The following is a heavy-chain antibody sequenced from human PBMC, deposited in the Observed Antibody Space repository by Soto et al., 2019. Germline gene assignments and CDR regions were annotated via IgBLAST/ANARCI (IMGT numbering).Heavy chain of an antibody. CDR2: INPNSGGT. CDR3: ASEPTGYGMDV. CDR1: GYTFTSYD. Sequence: ASVKVSCKASGYTFTSYDINWVRQAPGQGLEWMGWINPNSGGTNYAQKFQGRVTMTRDTSISTAYMELSRLRSDDTAVYYCASEPTGYGMDVWGQGTTVTVSS. V-gene: IGHV1-2*02. J-gene: IGHJ6*02.